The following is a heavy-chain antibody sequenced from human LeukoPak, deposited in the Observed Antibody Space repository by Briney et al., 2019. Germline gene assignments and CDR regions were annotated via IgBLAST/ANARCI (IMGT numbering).Heavy chain of an antibody. J-gene: IGHJ4*02. CDR1: GGSISSTTYF. Sequence: PSETRSLTCTVSGGSISSTTYFWGWIRQPPGKGLEWIGYIYYTGITYYNPSLKSRITISVDTSKNRFSLKLSSVTAADTAVYYCATPGRFYTSSVDDWGQGILVTVSS. V-gene: IGHV4-39*01. CDR3: ATPGRFYTSSVDD. CDR2: IYYTGIT. D-gene: IGHD3-16*01.